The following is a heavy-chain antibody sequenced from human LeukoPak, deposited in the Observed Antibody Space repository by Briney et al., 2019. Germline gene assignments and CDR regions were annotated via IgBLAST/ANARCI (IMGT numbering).Heavy chain of an antibody. V-gene: IGHV3-7*03. D-gene: IGHD6-19*01. CDR1: GFTFSSYW. CDR2: IKQDGSEK. Sequence: GGPLRLSCAASGFTFSSYWMSWVRQAPGKGLEWVANIKQDGSEKYYVDSVKGRFTISRDNAKNSLYLQMNSLRAEDTAVYYCASKYSSGWYGAFDIWGQGTMVTVSS. CDR3: ASKYSSGWYGAFDI. J-gene: IGHJ3*02.